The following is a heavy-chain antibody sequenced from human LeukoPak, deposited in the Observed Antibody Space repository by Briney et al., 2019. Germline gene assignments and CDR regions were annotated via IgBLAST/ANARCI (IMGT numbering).Heavy chain of an antibody. J-gene: IGHJ5*02. CDR2: INPNSGGT. CDR1: GYTFTGYY. D-gene: IGHD3-10*01. Sequence: ASVKVSCEASGYTFTGYYMHWVRQAPGQGLEWMGWINPNSGGTNYAQKFQGRVTMTRDTSISTAYMELSRLKSDDTAVYYCARDRFVATLYSLDPWGQGTLVTVSS. V-gene: IGHV1-2*02. CDR3: ARDRFVATLYSLDP.